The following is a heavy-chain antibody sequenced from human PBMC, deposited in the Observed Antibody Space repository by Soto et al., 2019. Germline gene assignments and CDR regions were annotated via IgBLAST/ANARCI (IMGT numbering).Heavy chain of an antibody. V-gene: IGHV3-23*01. D-gene: IGHD6-13*01. CDR1: GFTFSSYA. Sequence: GGSLRLSCAASGFTFSSYAMSWVRQAPGKGLEWVSAISGSGGSTYYADSVKGRFTISRDNSKNTLYLQMNSLRAEDTAVYYCAKDRLAAAGTGSHYYYYGMDVWGQGTTVTVSS. CDR3: AKDRLAAAGTGSHYYYYGMDV. J-gene: IGHJ6*02. CDR2: ISGSGGST.